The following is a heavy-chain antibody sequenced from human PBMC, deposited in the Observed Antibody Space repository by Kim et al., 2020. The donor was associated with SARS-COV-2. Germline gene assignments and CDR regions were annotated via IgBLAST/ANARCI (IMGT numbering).Heavy chain of an antibody. Sequence: QKFQGRVPMTRDTSTSTVYMELSSLRSEDTAVYYCAITPGYSSSWYWFDPWGQGTLVTVSS. D-gene: IGHD6-13*01. J-gene: IGHJ5*02. V-gene: IGHV1-46*01. CDR3: AITPGYSSSWYWFDP.